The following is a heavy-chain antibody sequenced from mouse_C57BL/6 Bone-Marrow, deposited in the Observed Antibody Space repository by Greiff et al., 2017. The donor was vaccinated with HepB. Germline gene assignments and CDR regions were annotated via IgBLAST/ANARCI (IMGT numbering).Heavy chain of an antibody. J-gene: IGHJ3*01. D-gene: IGHD3-3*01. V-gene: IGHV5-4*01. CDR3: ARDRTLDRGFAY. CDR1: GFTFSSYA. Sequence: EVQVVESGGGLVKPGGSLKLSCAASGFTFSSYAMSWVRQTPEKRLEWVATISDGGSYTYYPDNVKGRFTISRDNAKNNLYLQMSHLKSEDTAMYYCARDRTLDRGFAYWGQGTLVTVSA. CDR2: ISDGGSYT.